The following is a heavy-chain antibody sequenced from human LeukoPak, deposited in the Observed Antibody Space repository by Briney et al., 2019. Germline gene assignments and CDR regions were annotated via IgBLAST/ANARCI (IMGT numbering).Heavy chain of an antibody. V-gene: IGHV3-23*01. Sequence: GGSLRLSCAASGFSFSAYGMNWVRQAPGKGLEWVSAIGGSGATTYYADSVRGRFTISRDNSKNTMYLQMSSLRAEDTAIYYCARQECSSTSCLLRGVMDVWGKGTTVTVSS. J-gene: IGHJ6*03. CDR2: IGGSGATT. CDR3: ARQECSSTSCLLRGVMDV. D-gene: IGHD2-2*01. CDR1: GFSFSAYG.